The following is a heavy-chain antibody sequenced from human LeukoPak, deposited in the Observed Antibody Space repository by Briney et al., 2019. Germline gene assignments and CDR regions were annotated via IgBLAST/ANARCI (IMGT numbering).Heavy chain of an antibody. J-gene: IGHJ1*01. Sequence: PGGSLRLSCAASGFTFSSYSMNWVRQAPGKGLEWVSSISSSSSYIYYADSVKGRFTISRDNAKNSLYLQMNSLRAEEDMAVYYCARDRRGVVTAIPAEYLQHWGQGTLVTVSS. CDR2: ISSSSSYI. D-gene: IGHD2-21*02. CDR1: GFTFSSYS. CDR3: ARDRRGVVTAIPAEYLQH. V-gene: IGHV3-21*06.